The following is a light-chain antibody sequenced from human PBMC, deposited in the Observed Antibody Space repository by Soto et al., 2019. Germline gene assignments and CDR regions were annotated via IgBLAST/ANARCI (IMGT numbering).Light chain of an antibody. CDR3: TSYAGTYSFFYV. CDR2: EVS. Sequence: SVLPQPPSASGSPGQSVTISCTGTSSDVGAYNYVSWYQQLPGKAPKLIIYEVSKRPSGVPDRFSGSKSGNTASLTVSGLQAEDEADYYCTSYAGTYSFFYVFGTGTKVTVL. V-gene: IGLV2-8*01. J-gene: IGLJ1*01. CDR1: SSDVGAYNY.